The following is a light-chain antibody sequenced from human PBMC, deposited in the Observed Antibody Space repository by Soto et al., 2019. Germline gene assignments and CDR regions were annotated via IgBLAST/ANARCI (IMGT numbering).Light chain of an antibody. CDR3: QQRSNWPPIFT. CDR1: QSVSSY. V-gene: IGKV3-11*01. CDR2: DAS. Sequence: EIVLTQSPATLSLSPGERATISCRASQSVSSYLAWYQQKPGQAPRLLIYDASNMATGIPARFSGSGSGTDFTLTISSLEPEDVAVYYCQQRSNWPPIFTFGPGTKVDIK. J-gene: IGKJ3*01.